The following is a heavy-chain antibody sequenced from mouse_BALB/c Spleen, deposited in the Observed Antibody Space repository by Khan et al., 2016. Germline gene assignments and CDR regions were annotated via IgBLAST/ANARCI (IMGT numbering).Heavy chain of an antibody. Sequence: EVQLQESGPGLVKPSQSLSLTCTVTGYSITSDYAWNWIRQFPGNKLEWKGYISYSDNTNYNPSLKSRISSNRDTSKNQFFLQLNSVITQDSATCYCARKSWAMKYWGQGTSVTVSS. CDR3: ARKSWAMKY. CDR2: ISYSDNT. J-gene: IGHJ4*01. CDR1: GYSITSDYA. V-gene: IGHV3-2*02.